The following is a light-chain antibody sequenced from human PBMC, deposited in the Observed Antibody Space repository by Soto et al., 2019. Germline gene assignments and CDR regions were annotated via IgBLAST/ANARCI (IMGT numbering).Light chain of an antibody. CDR3: SSYTSSSTLPYV. V-gene: IGLV2-14*01. J-gene: IGLJ1*01. CDR1: SSDVGGYNY. CDR2: DVS. Sequence: QSLLTQPASVSGSPGQSITISCTGTSSDVGGYNYVSWYQQHPGKAPKLMIYDVSNRPSGVSNRFSGSKSGNTASLTISGLQAEDEADYYCSSYTSSSTLPYVFGTGTKLTVL.